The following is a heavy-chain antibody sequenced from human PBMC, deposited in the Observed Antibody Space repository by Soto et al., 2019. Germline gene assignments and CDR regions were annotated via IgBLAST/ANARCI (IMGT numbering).Heavy chain of an antibody. CDR3: ANSIMVRGVSPDY. V-gene: IGHV3-23*01. Sequence: PGGSLRLSCIASGFTFSSYAMSWVRQAPGKGLEWVSAISGSGGSTYYADSVKGRFTISRDNSKNTLYLQMNSLRAEDTAVYYCANSIMVRGVSPDYWGQGTLVTVSS. CDR2: ISGSGGST. J-gene: IGHJ4*02. CDR1: GFTFSSYA. D-gene: IGHD3-10*01.